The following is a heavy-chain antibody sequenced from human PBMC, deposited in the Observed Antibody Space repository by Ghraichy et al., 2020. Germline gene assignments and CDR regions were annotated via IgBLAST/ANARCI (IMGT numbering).Heavy chain of an antibody. CDR3: AKDARVVVDATKDYDGMDV. CDR1: GFIFHDYT. V-gene: IGHV3-23*01. CDR2: ISGNGGTT. D-gene: IGHD2-15*01. J-gene: IGHJ6*02. Sequence: SCAASGFIFHDYTMSWVRQAPGRGLEWLTAISGNGGTTRHRDSVKGPFTISRDNSRNTVYLQMNGLRVEDTATYYCAKDARVVVDATKDYDGMDVWGQGTTVTVS.